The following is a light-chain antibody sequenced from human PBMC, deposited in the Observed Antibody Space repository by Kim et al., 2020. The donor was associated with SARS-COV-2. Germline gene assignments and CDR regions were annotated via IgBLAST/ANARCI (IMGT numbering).Light chain of an antibody. CDR1: QSSNKW. CDR3: QQYNNWYT. J-gene: IGKJ2*01. Sequence: LSASVGDRVTITCRASQSSNKWLAWYQQKPGKAPKLLIYKTSSLESGVPSRFSGSGSGTEFTLTISSLQPDDFATYHCQQYNNWYTFGQGTKLEI. V-gene: IGKV1-5*03. CDR2: KTS.